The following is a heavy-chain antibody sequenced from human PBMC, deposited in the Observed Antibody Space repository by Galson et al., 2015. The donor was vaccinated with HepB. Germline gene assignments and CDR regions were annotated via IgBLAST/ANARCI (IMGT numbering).Heavy chain of an antibody. D-gene: IGHD4-17*01. CDR2: VSYDGSNK. J-gene: IGHJ4*02. V-gene: IGHV3-30*18. CDR3: AKDGTYYDYGDSYFDS. CDR1: GFTFSSYG. Sequence: SLRLSCAASGFTFSSYGMHWVRQAPGKGLEWVAVVSYDGSNKYYADSVKGRFTISRDNSKNTLYLQMNSLRAEDTAIYYCAKDGTYYDYGDSYFDSWGQGALVTVSS.